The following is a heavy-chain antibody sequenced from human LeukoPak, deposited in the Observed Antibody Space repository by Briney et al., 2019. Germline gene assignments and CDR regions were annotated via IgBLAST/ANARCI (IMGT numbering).Heavy chain of an antibody. CDR3: ARAAGTLGWFDP. D-gene: IGHD6-13*01. V-gene: IGHV3-53*01. CDR2: IYSGGST. J-gene: IGHJ5*02. Sequence: HAGGSLRLSCAASGFTVSSNYMSWVRQAPGEGLEWVSVIYSGGSTYYADSVKGRFSISRDNSKNTLYLQMNSLRAEDTAVCYCARAAGTLGWFDPWGQGTLVTVS. CDR1: GFTVSSNY.